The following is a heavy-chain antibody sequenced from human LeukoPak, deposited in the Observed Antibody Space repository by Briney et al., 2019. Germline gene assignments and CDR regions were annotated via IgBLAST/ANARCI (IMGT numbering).Heavy chain of an antibody. V-gene: IGHV4-38-2*01. J-gene: IGHJ4*02. CDR3: ASDLVRGYSYGVFDY. CDR2: YYHSGNN. CDR1: GYSISSDYY. Sequence: PSETLSLTCAVSGYSISSDYYWGLLRPPPGKGLGWIGSYYHSGNNYYNPSLKRRLNISVNTSNNHLSINLRSVTAADTAVYYCASDLVRGYSYGVFDYWGQGTLVTVSS. D-gene: IGHD5-18*01.